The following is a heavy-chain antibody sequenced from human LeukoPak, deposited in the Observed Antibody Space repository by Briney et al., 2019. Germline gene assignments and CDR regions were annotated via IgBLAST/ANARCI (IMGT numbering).Heavy chain of an antibody. CDR3: ARGGVRGVHLPVDY. V-gene: IGHV3-21*01. D-gene: IGHD3-10*01. Sequence: GGSLRLSCAASGFTFSSSSMTWVRQAPGKGLEWVSSISSSTSYIYFADSVKGRFTISRDNAKNSLYLQMNSLRAEDTAVYYCARGGVRGVHLPVDYWGQGTMVTVSS. CDR2: ISSSTSYI. CDR1: GFTFSSSS. J-gene: IGHJ4*02.